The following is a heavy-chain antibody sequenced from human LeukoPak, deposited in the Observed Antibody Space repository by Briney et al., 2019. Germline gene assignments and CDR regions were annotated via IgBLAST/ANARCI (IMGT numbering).Heavy chain of an antibody. J-gene: IGHJ4*02. CDR1: GYTFTSYG. CDR3: ARDLYDYDILTGYYEFDY. Sequence: ASVKVSCKASGYTFTSYGISWVRQAPGQGLEWMGWISAYNGNTNYAQKLRGRVTMTTDTSTSTAYMELRSLRSDDTAVYYCARDLYDYDILTGYYEFDYWGQGTLVTVSS. V-gene: IGHV1-18*04. CDR2: ISAYNGNT. D-gene: IGHD3-9*01.